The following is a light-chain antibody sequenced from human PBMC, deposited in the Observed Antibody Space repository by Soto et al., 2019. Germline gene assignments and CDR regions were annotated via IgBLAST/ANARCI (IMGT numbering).Light chain of an antibody. CDR3: SSYTSSSTLVV. Sequence: QSALTQPASVSGSPGQSITISCTGTSSDVGGYNYVSWYQHHPGKAPKLMIYEVSNRPSGVSKRFSGSKSGNTASLTISGLQAEDEADYYCSSYTSSSTLVVFGGGTKLTVL. J-gene: IGLJ2*01. V-gene: IGLV2-14*01. CDR2: EVS. CDR1: SSDVGGYNY.